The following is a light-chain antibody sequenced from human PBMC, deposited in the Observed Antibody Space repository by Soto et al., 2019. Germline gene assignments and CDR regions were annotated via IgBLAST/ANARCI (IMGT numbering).Light chain of an antibody. CDR2: EVN. Sequence: QSVLTQPPSASGSPGQSVTISCTGTSSDVGGYNYVSWYQQHPGKAPKLMIFEVNKRPSGVPDRFSGSKSGNTASLTVSGLQAEDEADDYCSSYAGSNSYVFGTGTKLTVL. CDR1: SSDVGGYNY. CDR3: SSYAGSNSYV. J-gene: IGLJ1*01. V-gene: IGLV2-8*01.